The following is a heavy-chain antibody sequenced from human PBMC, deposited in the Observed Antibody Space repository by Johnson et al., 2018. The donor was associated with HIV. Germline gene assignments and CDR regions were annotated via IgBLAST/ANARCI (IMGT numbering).Heavy chain of an antibody. V-gene: IGHV3-66*01. D-gene: IGHD3-16*01. CDR1: Y. CDR2: IYSGGST. CDR3: ATGGTGGAFDI. Sequence: YMSWVRQAPGKGLEWVSVIYSGGSTYYADSVKGRFTISRDNSKNTLYLQMNSLRAEDTAVYYCATGGTGGAFDIWGQGTMVTVSS. J-gene: IGHJ3*02.